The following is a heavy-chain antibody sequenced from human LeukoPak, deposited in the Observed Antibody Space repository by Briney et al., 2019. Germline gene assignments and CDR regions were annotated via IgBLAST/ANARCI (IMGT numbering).Heavy chain of an antibody. J-gene: IGHJ3*02. CDR2: IYYSGST. V-gene: IGHV4-61*01. CDR3: ARLDYDILTGYPIPHAFDI. CDR1: GGSVSSGSYY. Sequence: PSETLSLTCTVSGGSVSSGSYYWSWIRQPPGKGLEWIGYIYYSGSTNYNPSLKSRVTISVDTSKNQFSLKLSSVTAADTAVYYCARLDYDILTGYPIPHAFDIWGQGTMVTVSS. D-gene: IGHD3-9*01.